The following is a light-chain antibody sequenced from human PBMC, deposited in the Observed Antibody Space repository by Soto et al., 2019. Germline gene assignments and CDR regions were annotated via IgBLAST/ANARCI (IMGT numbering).Light chain of an antibody. CDR2: GNS. Sequence: QLVLTQPPSVSGAPGQRVTISCTGSSSNIGTPYDVHWYQQLPGTAPKLLIYGNSNRPSGVPDRFSGSKSGTSASLAITGLQAEDEADYYCQSYDSSLSGYVIFGGGTKLTV. V-gene: IGLV1-40*01. CDR1: SSNIGTPYD. CDR3: QSYDSSLSGYVI. J-gene: IGLJ2*01.